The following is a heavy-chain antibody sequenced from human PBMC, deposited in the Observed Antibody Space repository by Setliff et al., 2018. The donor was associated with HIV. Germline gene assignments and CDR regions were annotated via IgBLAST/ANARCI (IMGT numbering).Heavy chain of an antibody. CDR1: GFTFSTFG. V-gene: IGHV3-21*01. Sequence: GGSLRLSCAASGFTFSTFGMSWVRQAPGKGLEWVSSITSRSADIYYADSVRGRFTISRDNARNSLVLQMNSLRADDTAVYYCARVRPLGYCSTGACPPDYWGQGTLVTSPQ. CDR3: ARVRPLGYCSTGACPPDY. CDR2: ITSRSADI. D-gene: IGHD2-8*01. J-gene: IGHJ4*02.